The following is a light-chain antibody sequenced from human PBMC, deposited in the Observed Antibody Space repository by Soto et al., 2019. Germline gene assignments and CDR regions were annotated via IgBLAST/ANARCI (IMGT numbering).Light chain of an antibody. V-gene: IGLV2-14*01. CDR1: SSDVGGYKY. CDR2: DVS. CDR3: SSYTSITTVV. J-gene: IGLJ3*02. Sequence: QSALTQPASVSGSPGQSITISCTGTSSDVGGYKYVSWYRQHPGKAPKLIIYDVSNRASGVSHRFSGSKSGNTASLTISWLQAEDEADYYCSSYTSITTVVCGGGTKVTVL.